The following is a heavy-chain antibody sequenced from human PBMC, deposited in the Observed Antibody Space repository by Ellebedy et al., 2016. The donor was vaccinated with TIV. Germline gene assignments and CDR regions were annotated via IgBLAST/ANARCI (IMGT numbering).Heavy chain of an antibody. V-gene: IGHV1-8*01. Sequence: ASVKVSXKASGYTFTSYDINWVRQATGQGLEWMGWMNPNSGNTGYAQKFQGRVTMTRNTSISTAYMELSSLRSEDTAVYYCARAESTSAGFDPWGQGTLVTVSS. CDR1: GYTFTSYD. CDR3: ARAESTSAGFDP. CDR2: MNPNSGNT. D-gene: IGHD2/OR15-2a*01. J-gene: IGHJ5*02.